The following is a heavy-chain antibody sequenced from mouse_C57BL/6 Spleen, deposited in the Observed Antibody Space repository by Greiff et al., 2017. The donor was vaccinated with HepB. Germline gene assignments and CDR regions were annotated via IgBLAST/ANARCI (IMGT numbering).Heavy chain of an antibody. CDR3: ARPDDYYAMDY. J-gene: IGHJ4*01. V-gene: IGHV3-6*01. CDR2: ISYDGSN. CDR1: GYSITSGYY. Sequence: EVHLVESGPGLVKPSQSLSLTCSVTGYSITSGYYWNWIRQFPGNKLEWMGYISYDGSNNYNPSLKNRISITRDTSKNQFFLKLNSVTTEDTATYYCARPDDYYAMDYWGQGTSVTVSS.